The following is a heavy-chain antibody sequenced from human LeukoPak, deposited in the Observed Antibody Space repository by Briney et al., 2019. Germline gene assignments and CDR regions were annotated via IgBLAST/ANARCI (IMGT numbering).Heavy chain of an antibody. CDR3: ARESLPYYDFWSGYRGGWFDP. Sequence: GGSLRLSXAASGFTFSSYWMSWVRQAPGKGLVWVANIKQDGSEKYYVDSVKGRFTISRDNAKNSLYLQMNSLRAEDTAVYYCARESLPYYDFWSGYRGGWFDPWGQGTLVTVSS. D-gene: IGHD3-3*01. J-gene: IGHJ5*02. V-gene: IGHV3-7*01. CDR2: IKQDGSEK. CDR1: GFTFSSYW.